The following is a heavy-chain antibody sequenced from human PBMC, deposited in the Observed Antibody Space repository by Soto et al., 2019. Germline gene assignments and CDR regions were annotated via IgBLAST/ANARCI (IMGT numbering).Heavy chain of an antibody. V-gene: IGHV1-3*01. CDR3: ARSTMVRGVTP. CDR2: INAGNGNT. J-gene: IGHJ5*02. CDR1: GYTFTSYA. Sequence: VASVKVSCKASGYTFTSYAMHWVRQAPGQRLEWMGWINAGNGNTKYSQKFQGRVTITRDTSASTAYMELSSLRSEDTAVYYCARSTMVRGVTPWGQGTLVTVSS. D-gene: IGHD3-10*01.